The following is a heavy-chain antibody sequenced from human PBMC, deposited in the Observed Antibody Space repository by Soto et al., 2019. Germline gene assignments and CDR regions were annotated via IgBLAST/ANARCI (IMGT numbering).Heavy chain of an antibody. CDR3: ARAASRPNRYGSGSSHWYYFDY. D-gene: IGHD3-10*01. J-gene: IGHJ4*02. CDR2: TYYRSKWYN. CDR1: GDSVSSNSAA. Sequence: SQTLSLTCAISGDSVSSNSAAWNWIRQSPSRGLEWLGRTYYRSKWYNDYAVSVKSRITINPDTSKNQFSLQLNSVTPEDTAVYYCARAASRPNRYGSGSSHWYYFDYWGQGTLVTVSS. V-gene: IGHV6-1*01.